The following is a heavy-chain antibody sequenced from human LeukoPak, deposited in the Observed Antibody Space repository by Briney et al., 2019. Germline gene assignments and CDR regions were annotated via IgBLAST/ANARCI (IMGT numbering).Heavy chain of an antibody. CDR1: GGSFSGYY. D-gene: IGHD3-22*01. J-gene: IGHJ4*02. CDR3: VRHGYYYDSSGS. CDR2: IDHSGST. V-gene: IGHV4-34*01. Sequence: SETLSLTCAVYGGSFSGYYWSWIRQPPGKGLEWIGEIDHSGSTNYNPSLKSRVTISVDTSKNQFSLKLSSVTAADTAVYYCVRHGYYYDSSGSWGQGTLVTVSS.